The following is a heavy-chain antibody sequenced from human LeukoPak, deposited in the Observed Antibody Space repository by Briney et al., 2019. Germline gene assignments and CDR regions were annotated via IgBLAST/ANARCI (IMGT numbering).Heavy chain of an antibody. CDR3: AWGGGSGSSDDAFDI. D-gene: IGHD3-22*01. V-gene: IGHV3-30*03. CDR1: GFTFSSYG. CDR2: ISYDGSNK. Sequence: PGRSLRLSCAAYGFTFSSYGVHWVRQAPGKGLEWVAVISYDGSNKYYADSVKGRFTISRDNSKNTLYLQVNSLRAEDTAVYYCAWGGGSGSSDDAFDIWGQGTMVTVSS. J-gene: IGHJ3*02.